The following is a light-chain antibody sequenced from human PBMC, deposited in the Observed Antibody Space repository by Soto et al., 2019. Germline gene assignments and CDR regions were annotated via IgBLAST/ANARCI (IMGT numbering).Light chain of an antibody. CDR2: GAS. CDR1: QSVSSSY. V-gene: IGKV3-20*01. J-gene: IGKJ2*01. Sequence: EIVLTQSPGTLSLSPGERATLSCRASQSVSSSYLAWYQQKPGQAPRLLIYGASSRATGIPDRFSGSGSGKDLTLTISRLEPDDFAVYYCQQYGSYTFGQGTKLDIK. CDR3: QQYGSYT.